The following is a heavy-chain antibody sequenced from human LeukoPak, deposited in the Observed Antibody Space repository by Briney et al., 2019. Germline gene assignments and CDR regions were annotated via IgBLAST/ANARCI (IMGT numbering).Heavy chain of an antibody. D-gene: IGHD2-21*01. Sequence: GESLKISCKGSGYSFTSYWIGWVRQMPGKGPEWMGIIFPGDSDTRYSPSFQGQVTISADKSISIAYLQWSSLKASDTAMYYCARPASGGDGVDAFDIWGQGTMVTVSS. J-gene: IGHJ3*02. CDR3: ARPASGGDGVDAFDI. V-gene: IGHV5-51*01. CDR2: IFPGDSDT. CDR1: GYSFTSYW.